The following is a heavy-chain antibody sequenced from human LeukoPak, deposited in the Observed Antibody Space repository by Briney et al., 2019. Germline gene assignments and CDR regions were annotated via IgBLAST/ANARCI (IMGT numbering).Heavy chain of an antibody. V-gene: IGHV3-23*01. CDR2: ISISGGST. CDR1: GFIFTNYA. CDR3: VRDFRCSSDH. D-gene: IGHD2-2*01. J-gene: IGHJ4*02. Sequence: GGSLRLSCAASGFIFTNYAMSWVRQAPGKGLEWVSGISISGGSTYYADSVKGRFTISRDNDKNTLYLQMNSLRVEDTAVYYCVRDFRCSSDHWGQGILVTVPS.